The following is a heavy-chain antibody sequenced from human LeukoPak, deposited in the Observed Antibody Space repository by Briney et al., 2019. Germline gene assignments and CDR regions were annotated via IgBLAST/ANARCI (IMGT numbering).Heavy chain of an antibody. CDR1: GFTFSSHW. CDR2: IKQDASDK. D-gene: IGHD3-22*01. V-gene: IGHV3-7*01. CDR3: ARHSNKYDYDSSGHYGSFDY. Sequence: TGGSLRLSCAASGFTFSSHWMSWVRQAPGKGLEWVANIKQDASDKYYVDSVKGRFTISRDNAKNSLYLRMNSLRAEDTAVYFCARHSNKYDYDSSGHYGSFDYWGRRTLVTVSS. J-gene: IGHJ4*02.